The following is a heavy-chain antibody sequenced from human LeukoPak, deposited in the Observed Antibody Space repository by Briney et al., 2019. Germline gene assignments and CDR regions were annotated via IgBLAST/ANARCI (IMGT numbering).Heavy chain of an antibody. CDR2: SDPEDGET. J-gene: IGHJ4*02. D-gene: IGHD6-19*01. V-gene: IGHV1-24*01. Sequence: ATVKVSCKVSGYTLTEFSMHWVRQAPGKGLEWMGGSDPEDGETIYAQKFQGRVTMTEDTSTDTAYMELSSLRSEDTAVYYCARQGTYSSAIGMGYWGQGTLVTVSS. CDR3: ARQGTYSSAIGMGY. CDR1: GYTLTEFS.